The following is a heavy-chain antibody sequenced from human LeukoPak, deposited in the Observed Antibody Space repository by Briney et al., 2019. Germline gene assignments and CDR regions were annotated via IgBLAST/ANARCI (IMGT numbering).Heavy chain of an antibody. CDR1: GFTFSDNY. J-gene: IGHJ5*02. Sequence: GGSLRLSCAASGFTFSDNYMSWIRQAPGKGLEWVAFIRYDGSNKYYADSVKGRFTISRDNSKNTLYLQMNSLRAEDTAVYYCAKTSSSWSLISANWFDPWGQRTLVTVSS. CDR3: AKTSSSWSLISANWFDP. V-gene: IGHV3-30*02. D-gene: IGHD6-13*01. CDR2: IRYDGSNK.